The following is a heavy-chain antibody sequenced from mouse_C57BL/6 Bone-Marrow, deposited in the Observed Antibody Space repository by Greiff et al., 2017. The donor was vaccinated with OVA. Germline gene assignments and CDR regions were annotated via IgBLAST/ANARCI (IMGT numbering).Heavy chain of an antibody. CDR1: GFNIKDDY. J-gene: IGHJ2*01. Sequence: EVQLQQSGAELVRPGASVKLSCTASGFNIKDDYMHWVKQRPEPGLEWIGWIDPENGDTEYASKFQGKATITADTSSNTAYLQLSSLTSEDTAVYYCTSLFITTVVARGDYWGQGTTLTVSS. V-gene: IGHV14-4*01. CDR2: IDPENGDT. CDR3: TSLFITTVVARGDY. D-gene: IGHD1-1*01.